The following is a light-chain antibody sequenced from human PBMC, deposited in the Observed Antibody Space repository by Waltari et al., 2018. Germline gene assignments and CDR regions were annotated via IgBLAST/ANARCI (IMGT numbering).Light chain of an antibody. CDR2: KAS. Sequence: DIQMTQSPSTLSASVGDRVTITCRASQRISSWLDWYQQKPGKAPKLLIYKASSLESGVPSRFSGSGSGTEFTLTISSLQPDDFATYYCQQYNSYWHTFGQGTKLEIK. CDR3: QQYNSYWHT. CDR1: QRISSW. V-gene: IGKV1-5*03. J-gene: IGKJ2*01.